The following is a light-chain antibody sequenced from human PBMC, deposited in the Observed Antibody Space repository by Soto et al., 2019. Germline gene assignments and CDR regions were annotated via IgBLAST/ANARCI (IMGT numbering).Light chain of an antibody. CDR1: QSVSSNY. CDR2: GAS. Sequence: ETVLTQSPGTLSLSPGERATLSCRASQSVSSNYLAWYQQKPGQAPRLLMYGASTRATGIPDRFSGSGSGTDFTLTISRLEPEDFAVYYCQQFCRSPPSWTFGKGTKVEIK. J-gene: IGKJ1*01. CDR3: QQFCRSPPSWT. V-gene: IGKV3-20*01.